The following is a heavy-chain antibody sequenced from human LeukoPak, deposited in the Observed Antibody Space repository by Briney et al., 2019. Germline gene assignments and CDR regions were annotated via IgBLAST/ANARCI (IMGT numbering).Heavy chain of an antibody. Sequence: AGGSLRLSCAASGFTFSTYDMNWVRQAPGKGLEWVSYISSSRTISYADSVKGRFTISRDNAKNSLYLQMNSLRAEDTAVYYCARLRYYAMDVWGQGTTVTASS. V-gene: IGHV3-48*01. CDR3: ARLRYYAMDV. J-gene: IGHJ6*02. CDR2: ISSSRTI. CDR1: GFTFSTYD.